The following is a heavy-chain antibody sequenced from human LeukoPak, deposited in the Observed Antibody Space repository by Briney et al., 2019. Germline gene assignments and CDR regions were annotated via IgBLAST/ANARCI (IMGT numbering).Heavy chain of an antibody. CDR1: GGSFSGHY. Sequence: SETLSLTCAVYGGSFSGHYWSWIRQPPGKGLEWIGEINHSGSTNYNPSLKSRVIISVDTSKNQFSLKLSSVTAADTAVYYCARGFKAATTLPPDIVVVPAAIPSPWFDPWGQGTLVTVSS. J-gene: IGHJ5*02. CDR2: INHSGST. CDR3: ARGFKAATTLPPDIVVVPAAIPSPWFDP. D-gene: IGHD2-2*02. V-gene: IGHV4-34*01.